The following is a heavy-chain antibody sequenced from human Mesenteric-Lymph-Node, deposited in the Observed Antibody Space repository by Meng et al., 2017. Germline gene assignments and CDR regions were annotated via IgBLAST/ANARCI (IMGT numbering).Heavy chain of an antibody. D-gene: IGHD3-22*01. CDR2: IYYSGST. Sequence: GSLRLSCTVSGGSISSYYWSWIRQPPGKGLEWNGYIYYSGSTNYNPYLKSRVTISLDTSKNQFSLKLSSVTAADTAVYYCAREGEGADYSDSSGSIHVDAFDIWGQGTMVTVSS. J-gene: IGHJ3*02. CDR3: AREGEGADYSDSSGSIHVDAFDI. V-gene: IGHV4-59*01. CDR1: GGSISSYY.